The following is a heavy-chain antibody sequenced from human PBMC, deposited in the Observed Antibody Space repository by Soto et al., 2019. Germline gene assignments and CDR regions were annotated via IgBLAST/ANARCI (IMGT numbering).Heavy chain of an antibody. V-gene: IGHV3-23*01. CDR2: ISGSGGST. CDR1: GFTFSSYA. Sequence: GGSLRLSCAASGFTFSSYAMSWVRQAPGKGLEWVSAISGSGGSTYYADSVKGRFTISRDNSKNTLYLQMNSLRAADTAVYYCAKTRTTVTTRERFDYWGQGTLVTVSS. D-gene: IGHD4-17*01. CDR3: AKTRTTVTTRERFDY. J-gene: IGHJ4*02.